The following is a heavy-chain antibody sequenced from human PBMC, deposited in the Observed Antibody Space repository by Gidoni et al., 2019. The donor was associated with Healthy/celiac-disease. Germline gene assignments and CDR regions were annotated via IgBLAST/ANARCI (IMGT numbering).Heavy chain of an antibody. D-gene: IGHD6-19*01. CDR1: GGTFSSYT. V-gene: IGHV1-69*08. CDR3: ARDRSSGADY. CDR2: IIPILGIA. J-gene: IGHJ4*02. Sequence: QVQLVQSGAEVKKPGSSVKVSCKASGGTFSSYTISWVRQAPGQGLEWMGRIIPILGIANYAQKFQGRVTITADKSTSTAYMELSSLRSEDTAVYYCARDRSSGADYWGQGTLVTVSS.